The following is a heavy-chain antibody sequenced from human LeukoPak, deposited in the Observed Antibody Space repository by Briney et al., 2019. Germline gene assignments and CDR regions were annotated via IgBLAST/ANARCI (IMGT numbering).Heavy chain of an antibody. Sequence: SETLSLTCAVYGGSFSGYYWSWIRQPPGKGLEWIGEINHSGSTNHNPSLKSRVTISVDTSKNQFSLKLSSVTAADTAVYYCARVRGLRLTYYYYGMDVWGQGTTVTVSS. CDR1: GGSFSGYY. CDR3: ARVRGLRLTYYYYGMDV. CDR2: INHSGST. V-gene: IGHV4-34*01. D-gene: IGHD3-10*01. J-gene: IGHJ6*02.